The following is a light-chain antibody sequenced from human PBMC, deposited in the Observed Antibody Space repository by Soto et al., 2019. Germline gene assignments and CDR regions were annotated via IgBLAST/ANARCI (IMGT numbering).Light chain of an antibody. Sequence: DIQMTQSPSSLSASVGDRVSITCQASQDIRTSLSWFQQKPGRAPKLLIYGASYLETGVPSRFRGSGSGTDFTFNISSLQPEDIATYYCQHYHNHPPFTFGPGTRVDVK. J-gene: IGKJ3*01. CDR3: QHYHNHPPFT. CDR2: GAS. V-gene: IGKV1-33*01. CDR1: QDIRTS.